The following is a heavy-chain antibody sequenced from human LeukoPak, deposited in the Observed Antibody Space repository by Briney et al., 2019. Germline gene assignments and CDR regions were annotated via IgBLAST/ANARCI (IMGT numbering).Heavy chain of an antibody. CDR3: AKECSGGSCYSNSQYGMDV. D-gene: IGHD2-15*01. J-gene: IGHJ6*02. CDR2: ISGGGGTT. V-gene: IGHV3-23*01. CDR1: GFTFSSSA. Sequence: GGSLRLSCAASGFTFSSSAMSWVRQAPGKGLEWVSAISGGGGTTYYADSVKGRFIISRDNSKSTLYLQMNSLRAEDTAVFYCAKECSGGSCYSNSQYGMDVWGQGTTVTVSS.